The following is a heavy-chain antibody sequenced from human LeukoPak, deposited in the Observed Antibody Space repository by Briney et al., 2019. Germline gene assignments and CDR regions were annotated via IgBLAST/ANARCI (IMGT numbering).Heavy chain of an antibody. Sequence: GGSLRLSCAASGFTFSSYAMSWVRQAPGKGLEWVSAISGSGGSTYYADSVKGRFTISRDNSKNTLYLQMNRLRAEDTAVYYCAKDSVLWFGELLFFDYWGQGTLVTVSS. CDR1: GFTFSSYA. D-gene: IGHD3-10*01. CDR3: AKDSVLWFGELLFFDY. V-gene: IGHV3-23*01. CDR2: ISGSGGST. J-gene: IGHJ4*02.